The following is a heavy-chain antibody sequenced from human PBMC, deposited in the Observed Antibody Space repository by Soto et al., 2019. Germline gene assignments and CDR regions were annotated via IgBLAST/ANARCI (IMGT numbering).Heavy chain of an antibody. CDR3: ARALMDYDSSGLHAFDI. J-gene: IGHJ3*02. D-gene: IGHD3-22*01. CDR2: IWYDGSNK. CDR1: GFTFSSYG. V-gene: IGHV3-33*01. Sequence: GGSLRLSCAASGFTFSSYGMHWVRQAPGKGLEWVAVIWYDGSNKYYADSAKGRFTISRDNSKNTLYLQMNSLRAEDTAVYYCARALMDYDSSGLHAFDIWGQGTMVTVSS.